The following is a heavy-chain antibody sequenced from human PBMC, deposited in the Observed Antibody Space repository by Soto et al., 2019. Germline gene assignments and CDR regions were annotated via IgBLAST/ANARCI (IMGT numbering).Heavy chain of an antibody. Sequence: GGSLRLSCAASGFTLSSYSMNWVRQAPGKGLEWVSYISLSSSHIYYADSVKGRFTLSRDNAKNSLYLQMNSLRAEDTAVYYCAGDPLTGGYYYYYMDVWGKGTTVTVSS. J-gene: IGHJ6*03. CDR3: AGDPLTGGYYYYYMDV. CDR1: GFTLSSYS. D-gene: IGHD3-16*01. V-gene: IGHV3-48*01. CDR2: ISLSSSHI.